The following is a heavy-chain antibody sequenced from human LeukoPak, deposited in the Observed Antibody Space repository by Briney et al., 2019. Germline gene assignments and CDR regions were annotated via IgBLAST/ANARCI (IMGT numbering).Heavy chain of an antibody. V-gene: IGHV3-30*04. Sequence: GGSLRLSCAASGFTFSSYAMHWVRQAPGKGLEWVAVISYDGSNKYYADSVKGRFTISRDNSKNTLYLQMNSLRAEDTAVYYCASDSGSYYGRDYWGQGTLVTVSS. CDR2: ISYDGSNK. J-gene: IGHJ4*02. CDR3: ASDSGSYYGRDY. CDR1: GFTFSSYA. D-gene: IGHD1-26*01.